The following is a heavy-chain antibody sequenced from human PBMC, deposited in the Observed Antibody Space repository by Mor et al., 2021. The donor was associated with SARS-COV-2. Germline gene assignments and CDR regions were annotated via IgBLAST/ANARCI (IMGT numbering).Heavy chain of an antibody. D-gene: IGHD5-12*01. CDR3: ARGDGYNIFDY. V-gene: IGHV4-59*01. CDR2: IYYRGSI. J-gene: IGHJ4*02. Sequence: GLEWIGYIYYRGSINYNPSLKSRVTISVDTSKNQFSLKLSSVTAADTAVYYCARGDGYNIFDYWGQGTL.